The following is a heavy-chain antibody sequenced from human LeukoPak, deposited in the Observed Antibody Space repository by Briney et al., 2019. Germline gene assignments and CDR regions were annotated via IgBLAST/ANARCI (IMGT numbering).Heavy chain of an antibody. CDR3: ARQTYYYDSSGYYYVSQDAFDI. CDR2: ISYDGSNK. J-gene: IGHJ3*02. V-gene: IGHV3-30-3*01. Sequence: GGSLRLSCAASGFTFSSYALHWVRQAPGKGLEWVAVISYDGSNKYYADSVKGRFTISRDNSKNTLYLQMNSLRAEDTAVYYCARQTYYYDSSGYYYVSQDAFDIWGQGTMVTVSS. D-gene: IGHD3-22*01. CDR1: GFTFSSYA.